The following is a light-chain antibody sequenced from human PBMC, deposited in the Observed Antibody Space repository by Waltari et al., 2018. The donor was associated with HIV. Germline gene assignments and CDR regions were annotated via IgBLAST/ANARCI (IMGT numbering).Light chain of an antibody. CDR1: HDIKKH. CDR3: QQSDTLWT. CDR2: EAS. V-gene: IGKV1-33*01. J-gene: IGKJ1*01. Sequence: IQMTQSPSSLSSSVGHTLTITCQAGHDIKKHLNWYQQKPGEAPKILISEASNLEIGVPSRFSGTGSGRDFSLTISSLQPEDVATYYCQQSDTLWTFGQGTKVE.